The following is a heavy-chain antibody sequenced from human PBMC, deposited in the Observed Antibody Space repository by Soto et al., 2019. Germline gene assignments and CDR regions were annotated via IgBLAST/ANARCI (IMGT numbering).Heavy chain of an antibody. Sequence: QVQLVQSGTEVKKPGASVKVSCKTSGYSFPDYGVTWVRQAPGEGLQWMGWSAAYNDDTDYAQDFQGRVTMTTDTSTSTAYMELRILRSDDTAVYFCARSRSSAMVTSDYWGQGTLVTVSS. CDR1: GYSFPDYG. CDR3: ARSRSSAMVTSDY. J-gene: IGHJ4*02. D-gene: IGHD2-2*01. CDR2: SAAYNDDT. V-gene: IGHV1-18*01.